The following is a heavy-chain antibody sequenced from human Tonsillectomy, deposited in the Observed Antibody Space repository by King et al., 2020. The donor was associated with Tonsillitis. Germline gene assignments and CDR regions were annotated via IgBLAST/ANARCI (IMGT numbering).Heavy chain of an antibody. J-gene: IGHJ4*02. D-gene: IGHD3-16*02. Sequence: VQLQQWGAGLLKPSETLSLTCAVYGGSFSGYYWSWIRQPPGKGLEWIGEINHSGSTNYNPSLKSRVTISVDTSKNQFSLKLSSVTAADTAVYYCARGSRYLYVWRSYRYTDHPPFDYWGQGTLVTVSS. V-gene: IGHV4-34*01. CDR3: ARGSRYLYVWRSYRYTDHPPFDY. CDR1: GGSFSGYY. CDR2: INHSGST.